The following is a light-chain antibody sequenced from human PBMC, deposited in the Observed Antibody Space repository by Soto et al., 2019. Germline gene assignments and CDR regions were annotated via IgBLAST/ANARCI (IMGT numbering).Light chain of an antibody. CDR1: SSDVGGYNY. CDR2: DVT. Sequence: QSVLTQPASVSGSPGQSITISCTGTSSDVGGYNYVSWYQQHPGKAPKLMISDVTNRPSGVSDRFSGSKSGNTASLTISGLQAEDEADYYCNSYRSSSTRYVFGTGNKVTVL. V-gene: IGLV2-14*01. CDR3: NSYRSSSTRYV. J-gene: IGLJ1*01.